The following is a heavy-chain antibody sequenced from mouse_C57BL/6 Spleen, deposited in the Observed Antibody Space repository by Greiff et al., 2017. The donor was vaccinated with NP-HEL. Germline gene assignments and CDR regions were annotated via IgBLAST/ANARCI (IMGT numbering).Heavy chain of an antibody. CDR1: GYAFSSSW. CDR3: ARDGNYVRYFDV. J-gene: IGHJ1*03. V-gene: IGHV1-82*01. D-gene: IGHD2-1*01. CDR2: IYPGDGDT. Sequence: QVQLKESGPELVKPGASVKISCKASGYAFSSSWMNWVKQRPGKGLEWIGRIYPGDGDTNYNGKFKGKATLTADKSSSTAYMQLSSLTSEDSAVYFCARDGNYVRYFDVWGTGTTVTVSS.